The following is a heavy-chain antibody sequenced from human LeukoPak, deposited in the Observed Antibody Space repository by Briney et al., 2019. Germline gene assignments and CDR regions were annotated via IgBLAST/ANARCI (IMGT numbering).Heavy chain of an antibody. D-gene: IGHD1-26*01. Sequence: PGGSLRLSCAASGFSFINYWMHWVRQAPGKWLVWVSRINSDGSSTSYADSVKGRFTISRDNAKNTLYLQMNSLRAEDTAVYYCVRETAVGATIDYWGQGTLVTVSS. V-gene: IGHV3-74*01. CDR3: VRETAVGATIDY. J-gene: IGHJ4*02. CDR1: GFSFINYW. CDR2: INSDGSST.